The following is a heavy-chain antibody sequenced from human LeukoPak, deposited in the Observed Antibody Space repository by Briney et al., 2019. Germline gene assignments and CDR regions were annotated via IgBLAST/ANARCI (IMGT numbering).Heavy chain of an antibody. V-gene: IGHV3-23*01. D-gene: IGHD2-8*01. CDR2: ISDSGGST. CDR1: GFTFGSYA. CDR3: AKDTSIGRYCTNGVCSPFDY. J-gene: IGHJ4*02. Sequence: GGSLRLSCAASGFTFGSYAMTWVRQAPGKGLEWVSAISDSGGSTYDADSVKGRFTISRDNSKNTLYLQMNSLRAEDTAVYYCAKDTSIGRYCTNGVCSPFDYWGQGTLVTVSS.